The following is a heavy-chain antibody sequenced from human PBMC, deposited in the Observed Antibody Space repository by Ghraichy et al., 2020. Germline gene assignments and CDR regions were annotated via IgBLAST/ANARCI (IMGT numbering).Heavy chain of an antibody. V-gene: IGHV1-2*02. Sequence: ASVKVSCKASGYTFTAYYMQWVRQAPGQGLEWIVWIIPKSGCTNYAQKFQGRVALTRDTSITTAYMELNRLTSDDTAVYYCASFLGAAGENYFFYGMDVWGQGTTVTVSS. CDR2: IIPKSGCT. J-gene: IGHJ6*02. D-gene: IGHD3-3*01. CDR3: ASFLGAAGENYFFYGMDV. CDR1: GYTFTAYY.